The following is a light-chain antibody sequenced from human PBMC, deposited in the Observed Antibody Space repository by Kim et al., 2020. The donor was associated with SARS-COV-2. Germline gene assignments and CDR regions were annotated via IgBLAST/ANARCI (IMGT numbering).Light chain of an antibody. Sequence: SASVGDRVTITSQASQDITNYLNWYQQQPGKAPKLLIYDASILEAGVPSRFSGRGSGTDFSFTISNLQPEDVATYYCQQYDTLITFGQGTRLEIK. V-gene: IGKV1-33*01. J-gene: IGKJ5*01. CDR3: QQYDTLIT. CDR2: DAS. CDR1: QDITNY.